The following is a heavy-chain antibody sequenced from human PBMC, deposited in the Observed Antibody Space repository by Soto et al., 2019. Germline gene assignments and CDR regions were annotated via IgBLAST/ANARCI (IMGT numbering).Heavy chain of an antibody. CDR1: GFTFSSYG. V-gene: IGHV3-33*01. J-gene: IGHJ6*02. CDR2: IWYDGSNK. CDR3: ARDLVDTAMVTFYYGMDV. Sequence: QVQLVESGGGVVQPGRSLRLSCAASGFTFSSYGMHWVRQAPGKGLEWVAVIWYDGSNKYYADSVKGRFTISRDNSKNTLYLQMNSLRAEDTAVYYCARDLVDTAMVTFYYGMDVWGQGTTVTVSS. D-gene: IGHD5-18*01.